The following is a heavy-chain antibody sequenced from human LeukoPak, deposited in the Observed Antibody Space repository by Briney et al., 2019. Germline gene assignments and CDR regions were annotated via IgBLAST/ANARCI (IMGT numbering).Heavy chain of an antibody. J-gene: IGHJ5*02. D-gene: IGHD3-3*01. Sequence: SETLSLTCAVYGGSFSGYYWSWIRQPPGKGLGWVGEINHSGSTNSNPSLKSRVTISGDRSKNQFSRTLSSVPAADTAVYHCARGSHPDFRSGLEANSFDPSGQGTLVTVS. CDR1: GGSFSGYY. CDR2: INHSGST. CDR3: ARGSHPDFRSGLEANSFDP. V-gene: IGHV4-34*01.